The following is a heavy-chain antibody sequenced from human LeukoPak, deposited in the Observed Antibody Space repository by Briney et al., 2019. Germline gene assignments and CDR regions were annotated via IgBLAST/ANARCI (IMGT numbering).Heavy chain of an antibody. D-gene: IGHD3-10*01. Sequence: SETLSLTCTVSGGSISSYYWSWIRQPPGKGLEWIGYIYYSGSTNYNPSLKSRVTISVDTSKNQFSLKLSSVTAADTAVYYCARDEGYYGSGYGYWGQGTLVTVSS. V-gene: IGHV4-59*01. CDR1: GGSISSYY. J-gene: IGHJ4*02. CDR2: IYYSGST. CDR3: ARDEGYYGSGYGY.